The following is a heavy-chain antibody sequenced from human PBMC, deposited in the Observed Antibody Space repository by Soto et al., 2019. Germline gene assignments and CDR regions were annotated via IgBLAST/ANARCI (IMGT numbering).Heavy chain of an antibody. J-gene: IGHJ4*02. D-gene: IGHD6-19*01. Sequence: EVQLLESGGGLVQPGGSLRLSCTASGFTFSSYGMNWVRQAPGKGLEWVSATGDGGTYYADSVRGRFTISRDDSKNTLFLQMNTLTAEDTAVYYCARGSSVWGVDYWCQGTLVTVSS. CDR3: ARGSSVWGVDY. CDR1: GFTFSSYG. CDR2: TGDGGT. V-gene: IGHV3-23*01.